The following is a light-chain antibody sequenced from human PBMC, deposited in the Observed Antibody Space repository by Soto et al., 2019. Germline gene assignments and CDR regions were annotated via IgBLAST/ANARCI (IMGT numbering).Light chain of an antibody. CDR1: QSVNYND. CDR2: ATS. J-gene: IGKJ2*01. CDR3: LQHVSSLYT. V-gene: IGKV3-20*01. Sequence: EIVLTQSPGTLSLSPAERVTLSCRASQSVNYNDLAWFLQKPGQAPRLLIHATSARAAGIPDRFSGSGSGTAFPITISRLDADDFALYCCLQHVSSLYTFGQGTKLEIK.